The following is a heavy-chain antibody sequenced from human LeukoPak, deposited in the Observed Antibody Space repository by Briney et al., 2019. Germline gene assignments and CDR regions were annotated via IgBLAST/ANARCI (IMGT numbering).Heavy chain of an antibody. D-gene: IGHD3-22*01. CDR3: ARIRVTMIVVDYLFVY. V-gene: IGHV4-39*01. CDR2: IYYSGST. J-gene: IGHJ4*02. Sequence: KPSETLSLACTVSGGSISSSSYYWGWIRQPPGKGREWIGSIYYSGSTYYNPSLKSRVTISVDTSKNQFSLKLSSVTAADTAVYYCARIRVTMIVVDYLFVYWRQGTLVTVSS. CDR1: GGSISSSSYY.